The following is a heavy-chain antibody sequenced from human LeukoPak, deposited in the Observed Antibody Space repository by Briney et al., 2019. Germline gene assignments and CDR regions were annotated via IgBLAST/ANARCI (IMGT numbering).Heavy chain of an antibody. CDR1: GFTFSSYA. V-gene: IGHV3-64*01. CDR2: ISSNGGST. CDR3: ARWRCGGSCYFDY. D-gene: IGHD2-15*01. J-gene: IGHJ4*02. Sequence: GGSLRLSCAASGFTFSSYAMHWVRQAPGKGLEYVSAISSNGGSTYYANSVKGRFTISRDNSKNTLYLQMGSLRAEDMAVYYCARWRCGGSCYFDYWGQGTLVTVSS.